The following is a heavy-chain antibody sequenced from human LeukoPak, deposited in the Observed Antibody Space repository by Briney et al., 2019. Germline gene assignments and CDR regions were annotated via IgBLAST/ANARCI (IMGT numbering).Heavy chain of an antibody. D-gene: IGHD6-13*01. Sequence: SETLSLTCTVSGGSISSGGYYWGWIRQHPGKGLEWIGYIYYSGSTYYNPSLKSRVAISVDTPKNQFSLKLSSVTAADTAVYYCARLPRIAAAGPFDYWGQGTLVTVSS. V-gene: IGHV4-31*03. CDR3: ARLPRIAAAGPFDY. CDR2: IYYSGST. CDR1: GGSISSGGYY. J-gene: IGHJ4*02.